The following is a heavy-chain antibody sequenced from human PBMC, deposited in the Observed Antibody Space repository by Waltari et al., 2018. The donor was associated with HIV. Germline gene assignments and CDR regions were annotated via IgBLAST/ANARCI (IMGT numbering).Heavy chain of an antibody. V-gene: IGHV3-33*01. CDR1: GFTFSSYG. D-gene: IGHD3-3*01. CDR2: IWYDGSNK. Sequence: QVQLVESGGGVVQPGRSLRLSCAASGFTFSSYGMHWVRQAPGTGLEWVAVIWYDGSNKYYADSVKGRFTISRDNSKNTLYLQMNSLRAEDTAVYYCARGVYDFWSGYFDAFDIWGQGTMVTVSS. J-gene: IGHJ3*02. CDR3: ARGVYDFWSGYFDAFDI.